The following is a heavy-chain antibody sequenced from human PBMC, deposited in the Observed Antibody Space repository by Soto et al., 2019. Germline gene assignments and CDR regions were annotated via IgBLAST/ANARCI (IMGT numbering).Heavy chain of an antibody. CDR2: ISAYNGNT. CDR1: GYTFTSYG. D-gene: IGHD3-22*01. Sequence: QVQLVQSGAEVKKPGASVKVSCKASGYTFTSYGISWVRQAPGQGLEWMGWISAYNGNTNYAQKIQGRVTMTTDTSTSTAYMELGSLRPYDTAVYYWARAVDYYHSSGYSTHAYFQHWGQGTLVTVSS. CDR3: ARAVDYYHSSGYSTHAYFQH. J-gene: IGHJ1*01. V-gene: IGHV1-18*01.